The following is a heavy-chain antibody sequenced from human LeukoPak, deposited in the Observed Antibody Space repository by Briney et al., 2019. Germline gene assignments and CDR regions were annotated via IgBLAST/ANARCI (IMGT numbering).Heavy chain of an antibody. D-gene: IGHD6-19*01. CDR3: ARGRGSSGWYDHDY. Sequence: ASVKVSCKASGYTFTSYDINWVRQATGQGLEWMGRMNPNSGNTGYAQKFQGRVTITRNTSISTAYMELSSLRSEDTAVYYCARGRGSSGWYDHDYWGQGTLVTVSS. J-gene: IGHJ4*02. CDR2: MNPNSGNT. V-gene: IGHV1-8*03. CDR1: GYTFTSYD.